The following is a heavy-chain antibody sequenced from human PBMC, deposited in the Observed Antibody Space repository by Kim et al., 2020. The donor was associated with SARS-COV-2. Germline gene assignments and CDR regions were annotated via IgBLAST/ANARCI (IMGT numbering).Heavy chain of an antibody. CDR3: SRVPGSPFDY. CDR2: IRSKASSYET. Sequence: GGSLRLSCAASGFTFSSSGMHWVRQAPGKGLEWVGGIRSKASSYETAYAAKGKVTISIASSNSKINVQLNMKNLKNTDMYEYASSRVPGSPFDYW. V-gene: IGHV3-73*01. CDR1: GFTFSSSG. J-gene: IGHJ4*01. D-gene: IGHD3-22*01.